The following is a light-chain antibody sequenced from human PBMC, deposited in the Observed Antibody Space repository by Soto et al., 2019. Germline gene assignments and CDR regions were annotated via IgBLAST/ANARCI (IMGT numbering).Light chain of an antibody. CDR3: QQTFTLPPT. Sequence: DIQMTQSPSPLSASLGERVTITCRASQRVGTYLNWYQHKPGKAPELLIYAASTLQSGVPSRFSASGSGSEFTLTITGLQRDDFATYYCQQTFTLPPTFGQGTKVDIK. J-gene: IGKJ1*01. CDR1: QRVGTY. V-gene: IGKV1-39*01. CDR2: AAS.